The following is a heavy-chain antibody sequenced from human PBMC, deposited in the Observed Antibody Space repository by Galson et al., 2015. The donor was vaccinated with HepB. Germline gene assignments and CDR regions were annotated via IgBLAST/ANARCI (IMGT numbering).Heavy chain of an antibody. J-gene: IGHJ4*02. CDR1: GFTFNSYE. D-gene: IGHD3-22*01. CDR3: ARDPSSSGYYFFDY. V-gene: IGHV3-48*03. Sequence: SLRLSCAASGFTFNSYEMNWVRQAPGKGLEWVSYISSSGSTIYYADSVKGRFTISRDNAKNSLYLQMNSLRAEDTAVYYCARDPSSSGYYFFDYWGQGTLVTVSS. CDR2: ISSSGSTI.